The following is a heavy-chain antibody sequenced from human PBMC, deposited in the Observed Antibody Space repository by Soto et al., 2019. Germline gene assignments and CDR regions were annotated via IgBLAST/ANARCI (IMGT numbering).Heavy chain of an antibody. V-gene: IGHV3-7*03. D-gene: IGHD4-17*01. CDR3: ARDATVCLDC. Sequence: GGALRLSCAASGFSFSNYCMAWVRQAPGKGLEWVANINRDGCERYHADSVPGRFTIFRDNSENSLYLQMNRLRAEDTAVYYCARDATVCLDCWGRGTLVTVSS. CDR2: INRDGCER. CDR1: GFSFSNYC. J-gene: IGHJ4*02.